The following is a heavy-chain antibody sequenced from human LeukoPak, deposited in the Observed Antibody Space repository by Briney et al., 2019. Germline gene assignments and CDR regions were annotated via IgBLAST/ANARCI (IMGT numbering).Heavy chain of an antibody. Sequence: SETLSLTCAVYGGSFSGYYWSWIRQPPGKGLEWIGEINHSGSTNYNPSLKSRVTISVDTSKNQFSLKLSSVTAADTAVYYCARGGLIAWYRKTFDYWGQGTLVTVSS. CDR3: ARGGLIAWYRKTFDY. V-gene: IGHV4-34*01. D-gene: IGHD1-1*01. CDR2: INHSGST. J-gene: IGHJ4*02. CDR1: GGSFSGYY.